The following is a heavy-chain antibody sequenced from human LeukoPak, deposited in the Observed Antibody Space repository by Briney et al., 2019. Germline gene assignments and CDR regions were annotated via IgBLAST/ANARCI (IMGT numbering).Heavy chain of an antibody. CDR1: GYPFTSYG. CDR2: ISAYNGNT. J-gene: IGHJ5*02. Sequence: ASVKVSCKASGYPFTSYGISWVRQAPGQGLEWMGWISAYNGNTNYAQKLQGRVTMTTDTSTSTAYMELRSLRSDDTAVYYCARVEMNYDFWSGYYTDNWFDPWGQGTLVTVSS. D-gene: IGHD3-3*01. CDR3: ARVEMNYDFWSGYYTDNWFDP. V-gene: IGHV1-18*01.